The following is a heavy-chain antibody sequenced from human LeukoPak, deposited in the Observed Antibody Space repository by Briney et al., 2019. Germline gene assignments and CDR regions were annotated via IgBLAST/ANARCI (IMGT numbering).Heavy chain of an antibody. CDR2: ISGSGGST. Sequence: GGSLRLSCAASGFTFSNFGMHWVRQAPGKGLEWVSAISGSGGSTYYADSVKGRFTISRDNSKNTLYLQMNSLRAEDTAVYYCAELGITMIGGVWGKGTTVTISS. CDR3: AELGITMIGGV. D-gene: IGHD3-10*02. V-gene: IGHV3-23*01. J-gene: IGHJ6*04. CDR1: GFTFSNFG.